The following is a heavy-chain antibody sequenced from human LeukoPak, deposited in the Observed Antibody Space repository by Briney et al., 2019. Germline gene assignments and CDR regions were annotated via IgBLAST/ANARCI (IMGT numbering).Heavy chain of an antibody. CDR3: ARGSLRLGELSLYR. CDR2: IYPSGST. J-gene: IGHJ4*02. Sequence: PSETLSLTCSVSGGSISSHYWSWIRQPAGKGLEWVGRIYPSGSTNYNPSLKSRVTMSVDTSKNQFSLKLTSVTAADTAVYYCARGSLRLGELSLYRWGQGTLVTAS. D-gene: IGHD3-16*02. V-gene: IGHV4-4*07. CDR1: GGSISSHY.